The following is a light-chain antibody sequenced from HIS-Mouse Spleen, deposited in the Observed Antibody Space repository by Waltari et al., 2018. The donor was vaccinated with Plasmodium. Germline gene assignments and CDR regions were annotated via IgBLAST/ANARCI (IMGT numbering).Light chain of an antibody. V-gene: IGKV3-15*01. CDR1: QSVSSN. CDR3: QQYNNWSFT. J-gene: IGKJ3*01. CDR2: GAS. Sequence: EIVMTQSPATLSVSPGERATLSCRASQSVSSNLAWYQQKPGQAPSLLIYGASTRSTGIPAKFSVSGSGTEFTLTISSLQSEDFAVYYCQQYNNWSFTFGPGTKVDIK.